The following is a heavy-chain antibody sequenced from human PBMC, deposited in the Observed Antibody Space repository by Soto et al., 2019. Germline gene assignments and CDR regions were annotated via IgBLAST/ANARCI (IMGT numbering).Heavy chain of an antibody. D-gene: IGHD4-17*01. CDR1: GASISSYF. CDR3: ARSRYGAVTNHYSFDY. J-gene: IGHJ4*02. V-gene: IGHV4-59*01. Sequence: QVQLQESGPGLVKPSETLSLTCAVSGASISSYFWSWIRQPPGKGLEYIGYIYYSGNTNYNPSPKSRVTISVDTSKNQFSLKLSSVTAADTAVYYCARSRYGAVTNHYSFDYWGQGTLVTVSS. CDR2: IYYSGNT.